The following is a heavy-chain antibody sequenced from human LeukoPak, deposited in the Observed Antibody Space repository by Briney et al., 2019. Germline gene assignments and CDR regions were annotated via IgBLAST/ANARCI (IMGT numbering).Heavy chain of an antibody. CDR3: AREDTGLENYMDV. CDR1: DSSIRNNYL. CDR2: GDQSGST. Sequence: SETLSLTCTVSDSSIRNNYLWGWIRQPPGKGLEWIGNGDQSGSTYYNPSLKSRATISLDTSKNQFSLKLSSVTAADTAVYYCAREDTGLENYMDVWGKGTTVTVSS. D-gene: IGHD1-1*01. J-gene: IGHJ6*03. V-gene: IGHV4-38-2*02.